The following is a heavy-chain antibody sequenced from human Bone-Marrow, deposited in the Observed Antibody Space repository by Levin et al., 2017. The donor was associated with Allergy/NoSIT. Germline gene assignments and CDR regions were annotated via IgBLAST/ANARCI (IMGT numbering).Heavy chain of an antibody. CDR3: ARDFSSSWYYYDGMDV. Sequence: ASVKVSCKASGYTFSSYGISWVRQAPGQGLEWMGWISADNGKTNYAEKLQGRVTMTTDTSTNTAYMELRSLRSDDTAVYYCARDFSSSWYYYDGMDVWGQGTTVIVSS. CDR2: ISADNGKT. V-gene: IGHV1-18*01. J-gene: IGHJ6*02. D-gene: IGHD6-13*01. CDR1: GYTFSSYG.